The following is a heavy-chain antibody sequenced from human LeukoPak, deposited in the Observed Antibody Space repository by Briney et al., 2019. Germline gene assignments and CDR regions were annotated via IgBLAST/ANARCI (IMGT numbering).Heavy chain of an antibody. CDR1: GYIFTGYY. Sequence: ASVKVSCKASGYIFTGYYMHWVRQAPGQGLEWMGWINPNSGGTNYAQKFQGRVNMTRDTSISTAYMELSRLRSDDTAVYYCASYSWYQGEYWGQGTLVTVSS. CDR2: INPNSGGT. J-gene: IGHJ4*02. V-gene: IGHV1-2*02. D-gene: IGHD6-13*01. CDR3: ASYSWYQGEY.